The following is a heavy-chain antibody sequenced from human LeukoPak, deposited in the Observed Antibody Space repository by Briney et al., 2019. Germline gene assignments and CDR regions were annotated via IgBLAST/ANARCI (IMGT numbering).Heavy chain of an antibody. CDR2: IYTSGST. J-gene: IGHJ4*02. V-gene: IGHV4-61*02. CDR3: ARGGGATRIDY. Sequence: SQTLSLTCSVSGDSIRSGTYYWSWIRQPAGKELEWIGRIYTSGSTSYNPSLKSRVTLSVDTSKNQFSLKLTSVTAADTAVYYCARGGGATRIDYWGQGTLVTVSS. CDR1: GDSIRSGTYY. D-gene: IGHD5-12*01.